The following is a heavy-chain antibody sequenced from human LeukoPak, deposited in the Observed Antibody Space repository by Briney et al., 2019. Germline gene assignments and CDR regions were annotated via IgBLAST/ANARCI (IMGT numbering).Heavy chain of an antibody. J-gene: IGHJ6*02. V-gene: IGHV4-34*01. Sequence: SETLSLTCAVYGGSFSGYYWSWIRQPPGKGLEWIGEINHSGSTNYNPSLKSRVTISVDTSKNQSSLKLSSVTAADTAVYYCARGGIVVVPAAIVYYGMDVWGQGTTVTVSS. CDR1: GGSFSGYY. CDR2: INHSGST. CDR3: ARGGIVVVPAAIVYYGMDV. D-gene: IGHD2-2*01.